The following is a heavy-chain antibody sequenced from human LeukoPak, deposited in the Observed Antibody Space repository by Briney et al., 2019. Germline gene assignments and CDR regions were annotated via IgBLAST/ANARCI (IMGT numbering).Heavy chain of an antibody. J-gene: IGHJ4*02. Sequence: GGSLRLSCAASGFTFNTYTMNWVRQAPGKGLEWVSYISGSSGIIDYADSVRGRFTISRDNAKNSLYLQMNSLRAEDTAVYYCARVSTYYESSGQVPFDYWGQGTLVTVSS. CDR2: ISGSSGII. D-gene: IGHD3-22*01. CDR1: GFTFNTYT. V-gene: IGHV3-48*01. CDR3: ARVSTYYESSGQVPFDY.